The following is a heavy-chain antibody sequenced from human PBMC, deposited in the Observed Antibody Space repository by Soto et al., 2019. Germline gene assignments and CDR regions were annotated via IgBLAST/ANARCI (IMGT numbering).Heavy chain of an antibody. V-gene: IGHV1-18*01. CDR1: XTXYG. CDR2: ISAYNGHT. J-gene: IGHJ4*02. Sequence: XTXYGFTWVRQAPGQGLEWMGWISAYNGHTEYAQKFQGRVTMTTDASTTTAFMELRSLRSDDTAVYYCARDYPRGGYNPYWGQGTLVTVSS. D-gene: IGHD5-12*01. CDR3: ARDYPRGGYNPY.